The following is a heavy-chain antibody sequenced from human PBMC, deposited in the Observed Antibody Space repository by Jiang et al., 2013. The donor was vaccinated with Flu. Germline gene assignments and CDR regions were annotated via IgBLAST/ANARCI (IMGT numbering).Heavy chain of an antibody. Sequence: GAEVKKPGASVKVSCKASGYTFTSYAMHWVRQAPGQRLEWMGWINAGNGNTKYSQKFQGRVTITRDTSASTAYMELSSLRSEDTAVYYCARASPTTFKAGYSSGTNWFDPWGQGTLVTVSS. J-gene: IGHJ5*02. CDR1: GYTFTSYA. V-gene: IGHV1-3*01. CDR2: INAGNGNT. CDR3: ARASPTTFKAGYSSGTNWFDP. D-gene: IGHD6-19*01.